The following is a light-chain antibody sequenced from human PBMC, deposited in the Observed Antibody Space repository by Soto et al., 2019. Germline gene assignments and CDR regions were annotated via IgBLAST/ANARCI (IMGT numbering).Light chain of an antibody. J-gene: IGLJ7*01. CDR3: SSYAGSNNFV. V-gene: IGLV2-8*01. Sequence: QYALTQPPSASGSPGQSGTISCTGTSSDVGGYNYVSWYQQHPGKAPKLMIYEVSKRPSGVPDRFSGSKSGNTASLTVSGLQAEDEADYYCSSYAGSNNFVFGTGTQLTVL. CDR1: SSDVGGYNY. CDR2: EVS.